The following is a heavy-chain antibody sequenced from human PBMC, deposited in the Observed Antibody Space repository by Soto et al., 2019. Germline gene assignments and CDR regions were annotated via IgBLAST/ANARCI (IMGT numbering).Heavy chain of an antibody. CDR3: ARDAALGTGWYGDFDY. V-gene: IGHV3-74*01. Sequence: WGSLRLSCASSVFDFSSYWMPWVRQAPGKGLVWVSRINSDGSSTSYADSVKGRFTISRDNAKNSLYLQMNSLRAEDTAVYYCARDAALGTGWYGDFDYWGQGDLVTVSS. D-gene: IGHD6-19*01. CDR2: INSDGSST. J-gene: IGHJ4*02. CDR1: VFDFSSYW.